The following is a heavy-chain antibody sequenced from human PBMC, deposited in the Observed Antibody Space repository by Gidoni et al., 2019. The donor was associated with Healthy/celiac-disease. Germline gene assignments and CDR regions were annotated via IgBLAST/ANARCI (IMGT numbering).Heavy chain of an antibody. CDR1: GGSFSGYY. Sequence: QVQLQQWGAGLLKPSETLSLTCAVYGGSFSGYYWSWIRQPPGKGLEWIGEINHSGSTNYNPSLKSRVIISVDTSKNQFSLKLSSVTAADTAVYYCARRFRQLAHFDYWGQGTLVTVSS. J-gene: IGHJ4*02. CDR2: INHSGST. CDR3: ARRFRQLAHFDY. V-gene: IGHV4-34*01. D-gene: IGHD6-6*01.